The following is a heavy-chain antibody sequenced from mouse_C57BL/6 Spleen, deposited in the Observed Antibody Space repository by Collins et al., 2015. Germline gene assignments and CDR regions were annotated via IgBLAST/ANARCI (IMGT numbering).Heavy chain of an antibody. CDR3: TRAHFIEDY. D-gene: IGHD1-2*01. CDR2: IDPETGGT. Sequence: QVQLQQSGAELVRPGASVTLSCKASGYTFTDYEMHWVKQTPVHGLEWIGAIDPETGGTAYNQKFKGKAILTADKSSSTAYMELRSLTSEDSAVYYCTRAHFIEDYWGQGTTLTVSS. J-gene: IGHJ2*01. CDR1: GYTFTDYE. V-gene: IGHV1-15*01.